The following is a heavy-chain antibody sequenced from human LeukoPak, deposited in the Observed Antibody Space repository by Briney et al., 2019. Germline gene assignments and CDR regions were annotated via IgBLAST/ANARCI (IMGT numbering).Heavy chain of an antibody. V-gene: IGHV3-33*01. CDR2: IRSDATNK. D-gene: IGHD6-13*01. J-gene: IGHJ4*02. CDR3: ARVGTTWYNYFDY. Sequence: PGRSLRLSCAASGFNFRNYDMHWVRQAPGKGLEWVASIRSDATNKYYADSVKGRFTISRDNAKNTLFLQMNSLRAEDTAVYYCARVGTTWYNYFDYWGLGTLVTVSS. CDR1: GFNFRNYD.